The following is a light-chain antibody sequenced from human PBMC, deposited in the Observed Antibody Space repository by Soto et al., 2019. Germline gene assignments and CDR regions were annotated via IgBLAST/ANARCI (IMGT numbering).Light chain of an antibody. CDR3: QQYNNWWT. V-gene: IGKV3-15*01. Sequence: EIVLTQSPGTLSLSPGERATLSCRASQSLRSNLAWYQQKPGQAPRLLIYAASTRATGIPARFSGSGSGTEFTLTISSLQSEDFAVYYCQQYNNWWTFGQGTKVEIK. J-gene: IGKJ1*01. CDR1: QSLRSN. CDR2: AAS.